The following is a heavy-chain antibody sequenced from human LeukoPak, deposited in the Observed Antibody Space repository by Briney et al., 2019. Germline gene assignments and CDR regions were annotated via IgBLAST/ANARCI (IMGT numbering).Heavy chain of an antibody. Sequence: GGSLRLSCAGSGFTFSSYAMSWVRQAPGKGLEWVSAVSGRDIGTYYADSVKGRFIIFRDNSKNTLYVQMNSLRAEDTAIYYCARVTSYGARPAFGYWGQGALVTVSS. CDR3: ARVTSYGARPAFGY. CDR1: GFTFSSYA. J-gene: IGHJ4*02. V-gene: IGHV3-23*01. CDR2: VSGRDIGT. D-gene: IGHD4-17*01.